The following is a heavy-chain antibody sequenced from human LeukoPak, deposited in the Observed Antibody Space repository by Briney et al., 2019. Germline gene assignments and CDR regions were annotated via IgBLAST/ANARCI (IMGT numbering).Heavy chain of an antibody. V-gene: IGHV3-33*01. Sequence: GRSLRLSCAASGFTFSNYGMHWVRQAPGKGLQWVAVIWYDGSNEYYTGSVKGLFTISRDNAHNTLYLQMNSLRAEDTAVYYCGRGSQSTWGFFAYWGQGTRVTVSS. CDR1: GFTFSNYG. J-gene: IGHJ4*02. CDR3: GRGSQSTWGFFAY. D-gene: IGHD1-1*01. CDR2: IWYDGSNE.